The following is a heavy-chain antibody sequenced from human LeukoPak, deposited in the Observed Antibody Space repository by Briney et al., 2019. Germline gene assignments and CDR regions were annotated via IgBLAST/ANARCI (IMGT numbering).Heavy chain of an antibody. J-gene: IGHJ4*02. V-gene: IGHV3-7*03. CDR2: IKQDGSER. D-gene: IGHD5-18*01. Sequence: KPGGSLRLSCAASGFTFSSYSMNWVRQAPGKGLEWVANIKQDGSERNYVDSVKGRSTISRDNAKNSLFLQMNSLRVEDTAVYYRARGGTRRYSPVDYWGQGILVTVSS. CDR1: GFTFSSYS. CDR3: ARGGTRRYSPVDY.